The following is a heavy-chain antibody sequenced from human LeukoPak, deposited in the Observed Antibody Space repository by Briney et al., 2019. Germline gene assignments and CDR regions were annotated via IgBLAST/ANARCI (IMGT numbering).Heavy chain of an antibody. CDR2: ISSSSSYI. CDR1: GFTFSSYS. CDR3: AKIPQREWELPRNYYYYYMDV. V-gene: IGHV3-21*01. J-gene: IGHJ6*03. Sequence: GGSLRLSCAASGFTFSSYSMNWVRQAPGKGLEWVSSISSSSSYIYYADSVKGRFTISRGNSKNTLYLQMNSLRAEDTAVYYCAKIPQREWELPRNYYYYYMDVWGKGTTVTVSS. D-gene: IGHD1-26*01.